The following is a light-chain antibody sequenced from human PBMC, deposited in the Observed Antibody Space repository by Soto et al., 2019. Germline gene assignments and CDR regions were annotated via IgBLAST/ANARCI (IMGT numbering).Light chain of an antibody. CDR2: GAS. J-gene: IGKJ2*01. CDR3: HQYGSSPRT. V-gene: IGKV3-20*01. Sequence: EIVLTQSPGTLSLSPGERATLSCRASQSVSSSYLAWYQQKPGQAPRLLIYGASSRATGIPDRFSGSGSGTDFTLTISRLEPEDFAVYYCHQYGSSPRTFGQGTTLAIK. CDR1: QSVSSSY.